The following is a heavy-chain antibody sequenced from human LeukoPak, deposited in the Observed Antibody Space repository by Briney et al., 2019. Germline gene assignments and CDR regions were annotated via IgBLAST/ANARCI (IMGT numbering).Heavy chain of an antibody. CDR3: ARSYRYYYYMDV. D-gene: IGHD3-16*02. J-gene: IGHJ6*03. Sequence: PGGSLRLSCAASGFTFSNYAMHWVRQAPGKGLEWVAVISYDGSNKYYADSVKGRFTISRDNSKNTLYLQMNSLRAEDTAVYYCARSYRYYYYMDVWGNGTTVTVSS. CDR1: GFTFSNYA. V-gene: IGHV3-30*04. CDR2: ISYDGSNK.